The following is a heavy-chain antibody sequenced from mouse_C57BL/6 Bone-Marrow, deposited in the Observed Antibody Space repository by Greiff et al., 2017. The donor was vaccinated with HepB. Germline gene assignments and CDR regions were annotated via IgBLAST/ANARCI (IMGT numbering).Heavy chain of an antibody. CDR2: IYPGSGST. CDR1: GYTFTSYW. J-gene: IGHJ3*01. CDR3: ARLYYGSSYEFAY. V-gene: IGHV1-55*01. D-gene: IGHD1-1*01. Sequence: QVQLQQPGAELVKPGASVKMSCKASGYTFTSYWITWVKQRPGQGLEWIGDIYPGSGSTNYNEKFKSKATLTVDTSSSTAYMQLSSLTSEDSAVYYCARLYYGSSYEFAYWGQGTLVTVSA.